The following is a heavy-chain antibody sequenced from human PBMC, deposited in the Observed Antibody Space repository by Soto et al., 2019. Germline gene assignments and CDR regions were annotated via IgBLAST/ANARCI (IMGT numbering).Heavy chain of an antibody. CDR2: TIPMFATA. CDR1: GGSFSNYI. CDR3: ARGLFGQQWLVGFDT. Sequence: QVHLVQSGAEVKKPGSSVKVSCKASGGSFSNYIFAWVRQAPGQGLEWMGGTIPMFATAQYAQKLQGRVTITADESTRTVYMDLTSLTSHDTAVYYCARGLFGQQWLVGFDTWGQGTLVTVSS. D-gene: IGHD6-19*01. J-gene: IGHJ4*02. V-gene: IGHV1-69*01.